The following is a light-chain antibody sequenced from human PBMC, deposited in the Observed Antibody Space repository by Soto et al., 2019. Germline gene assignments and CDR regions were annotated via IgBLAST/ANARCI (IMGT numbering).Light chain of an antibody. CDR1: SSDVGGYNY. CDR3: SSYAGSNVV. Sequence: QSVLTQPPSASGSPGQSVTISCTGTSSDVGGYNYVSWYQQHPGKAPKLMIYEVSKRPSGVPDRFSGSKSGNTVSLTVSGLQAEDEADYYCSSYAGSNVVFGGGTQLTVL. V-gene: IGLV2-8*01. CDR2: EVS. J-gene: IGLJ2*01.